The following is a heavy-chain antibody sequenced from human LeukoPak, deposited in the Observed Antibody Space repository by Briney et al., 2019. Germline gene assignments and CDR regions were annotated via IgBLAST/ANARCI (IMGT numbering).Heavy chain of an antibody. V-gene: IGHV3-48*03. J-gene: IGHJ4*02. CDR1: GFTFSSYE. CDR2: ISSSGSTI. D-gene: IGHD2-15*01. CDR3: ARDYCSGGSCYSDY. Sequence: GGSLRLSCAASGFTFSSYEMNWVRQASGKGLEWVSYISSSGSTIYYADSVKGRFTISRDNAKNSLYLQMNSLRAEDTAVYYCARDYCSGGSCYSDYWGQGTLVTVSS.